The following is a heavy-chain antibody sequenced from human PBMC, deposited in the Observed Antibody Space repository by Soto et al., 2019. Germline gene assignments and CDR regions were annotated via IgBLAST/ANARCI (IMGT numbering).Heavy chain of an antibody. D-gene: IGHD3-16*01. CDR3: ARTYYDYIWWNWGVYCYYYYMDV. Sequence: PSDTLSLTCTVSGGSISSYYWSWIRQPPGKGLEWIGYIYYSGSTNYNPSLKSRVTISVDTSKNQFSLKLSSVTAADTAVYYCARTYYDYIWWNWGVYCYYYYMDVWGKGTKVTVSS. V-gene: IGHV4-59*01. CDR1: GGSISSYY. CDR2: IYYSGST. J-gene: IGHJ6*03.